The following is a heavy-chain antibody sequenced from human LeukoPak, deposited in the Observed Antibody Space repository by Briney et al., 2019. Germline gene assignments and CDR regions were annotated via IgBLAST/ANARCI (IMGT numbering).Heavy chain of an antibody. CDR1: GFSFSTNP. CDR3: VKEHVDRAFTRSFEI. Sequence: GGSLRLSCAASGFSFSTNPMSWVRQAPGKGLEWVSAISPDNTYYADSVKGRLTISRDDSKNTVYLQMNSPRAEDTARYYCVKEHVDRAFTRSFEIWSQGTVVTVSS. CDR2: ISPDNT. J-gene: IGHJ3*02. D-gene: IGHD3-10*01. V-gene: IGHV3-23*01.